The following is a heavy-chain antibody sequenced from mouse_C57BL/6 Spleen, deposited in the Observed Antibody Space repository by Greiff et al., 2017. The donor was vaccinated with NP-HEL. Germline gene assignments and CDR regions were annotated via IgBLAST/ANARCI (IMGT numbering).Heavy chain of an antibody. J-gene: IGHJ3*01. CDR1: GYTFTSYW. V-gene: IGHV1-53*01. CDR2: INPSNGGT. D-gene: IGHD3-2*02. CDR3: ARSEAQATTWLAY. Sequence: VQLQQPGTELVKPGASVKLSCTASGYTFTSYWMHWVKQRPGQGLEWIGNINPSNGGTNYNEKFKSKATLTVDKSSSTAYMQLSSLTSEDSAVYDCARSEAQATTWLAYWGQGTLVTVSA.